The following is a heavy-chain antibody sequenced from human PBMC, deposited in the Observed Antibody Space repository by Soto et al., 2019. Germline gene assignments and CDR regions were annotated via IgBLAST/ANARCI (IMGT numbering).Heavy chain of an antibody. CDR2: ICYSEST. D-gene: IGHD3-22*01. CDR1: GGSISSYY. Sequence: SETLSLTCTVSGGSISSYYWSWIRQPPGKGLEWIGYICYSESTNYNPSLKSRVTISVDTSKNQWSLKLSSVTAADTAVYYCARERFYYDCSGYNDAFDIWGQGTMVTVSS. J-gene: IGHJ3*02. CDR3: ARERFYYDCSGYNDAFDI. V-gene: IGHV4-59*01.